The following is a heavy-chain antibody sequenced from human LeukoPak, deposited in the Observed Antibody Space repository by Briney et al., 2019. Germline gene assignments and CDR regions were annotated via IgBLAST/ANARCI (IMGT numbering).Heavy chain of an antibody. CDR3: ARAIRVAIFDY. CDR1: GGSISSSSYY. CDR2: IYYSGST. V-gene: IGHV4-39*07. D-gene: IGHD2-21*01. Sequence: SETLSLTCTVSGGSISSSSYYWGWIRQPPGKGLEWIGSIYYSGSTYYNPSLKSRVTISVDTSKNQFSLKLSSVTAADTAMYYCARAIRVAIFDYWGQGTLVTVSS. J-gene: IGHJ4*02.